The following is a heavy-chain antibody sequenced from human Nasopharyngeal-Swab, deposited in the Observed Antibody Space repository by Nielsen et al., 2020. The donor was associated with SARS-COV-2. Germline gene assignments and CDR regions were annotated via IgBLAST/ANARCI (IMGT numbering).Heavy chain of an antibody. D-gene: IGHD3-3*01. Sequence: ASVKVSCKASGYTFTSYDINWVRQATGQGPEWMGWMNPNSGNTGYAQKFQGRVTMTRNTSISTAYMELSSLRSEDTAVYYCARGEGFWSGYLYYYYYYGMDVWGQGTTVTVSS. CDR2: MNPNSGNT. J-gene: IGHJ6*02. CDR3: ARGEGFWSGYLYYYYYYGMDV. CDR1: GYTFTSYD. V-gene: IGHV1-8*01.